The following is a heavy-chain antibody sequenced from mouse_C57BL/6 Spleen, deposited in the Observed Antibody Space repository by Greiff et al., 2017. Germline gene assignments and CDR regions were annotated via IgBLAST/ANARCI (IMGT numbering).Heavy chain of an antibody. CDR2: IRNKANGYTT. Sequence: EVKLVESGGGLVQPGGSLSLSCAASGFTFTDYYMSWVRQPPGQALEWLGFIRNKANGYTTEYSASVKGRFTISRDNSQSILYLQMKPLRAEDSATYYGASSHYYSSSYGYFDVWGTGTTVTVSS. V-gene: IGHV7-3*01. D-gene: IGHD1-1*01. CDR1: GFTFTDYY. CDR3: ASSHYYSSSYGYFDV. J-gene: IGHJ1*03.